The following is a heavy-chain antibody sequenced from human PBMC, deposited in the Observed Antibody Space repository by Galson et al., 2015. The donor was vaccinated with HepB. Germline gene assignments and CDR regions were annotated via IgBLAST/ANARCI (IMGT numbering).Heavy chain of an antibody. D-gene: IGHD6-19*01. Sequence: SETLSLTCTVSGGSISSSYWSWIRQPPGKELEWIAYLYYSGNTNYNPSLKSRVTISVDTSKNQFSLKLSSVTAADTAVYYCARYISGSSGLDCWGQGTLVTVSS. CDR1: GGSISSSY. V-gene: IGHV4-59*13. CDR3: ARYISGSSGLDC. CDR2: LYYSGNT. J-gene: IGHJ4*02.